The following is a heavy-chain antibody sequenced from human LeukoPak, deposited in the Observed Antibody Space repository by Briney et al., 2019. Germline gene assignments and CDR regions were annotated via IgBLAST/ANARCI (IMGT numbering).Heavy chain of an antibody. D-gene: IGHD6-13*01. CDR2: INAGNANT. V-gene: IGHV1-3*01. J-gene: IGHJ3*02. CDR3: ARDARGAAAADDPFDI. CDR1: GYTFTSYA. Sequence: GASVKVSCKASGYTFTSYAMHWVRQAPGQRLEWMGWINAGNANTKYSQKFQGRITITRDTSASTAYMELSSLRSEDTAVYYCARDARGAAAADDPFDIWGQGTMVTVSS.